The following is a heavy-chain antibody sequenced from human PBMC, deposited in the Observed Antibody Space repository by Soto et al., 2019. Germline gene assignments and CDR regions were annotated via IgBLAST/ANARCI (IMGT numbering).Heavy chain of an antibody. J-gene: IGHJ4*02. D-gene: IGHD3-10*01. Sequence: QVQLQESGPGLVKPSQTLSLTCTVSGGSISSGGYYWSWIRQHPGKGLEWIGYIYYSVSTYYNPSLKSRVTISVDTSKNQFSLKLSSVTAADTAVYYCAIRNGSGSYYVDYWGQGTLVTVSS. CDR3: AIRNGSGSYYVDY. V-gene: IGHV4-31*03. CDR1: GGSISSGGYY. CDR2: IYYSVST.